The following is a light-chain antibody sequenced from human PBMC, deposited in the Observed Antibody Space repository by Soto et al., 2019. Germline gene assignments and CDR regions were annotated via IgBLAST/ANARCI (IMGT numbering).Light chain of an antibody. CDR3: SSYGGSNTFGV. Sequence: QSALTQPPSASGSPAQSVTISCTGTSSDVGGYNYVSWYQQHPGKAPKLMIYEVSKRPSGVPDRFSGSKSGNTASLTVSGLQADDEADYYCSSYGGSNTFGVFGTGTKVTVL. J-gene: IGLJ1*01. V-gene: IGLV2-8*01. CDR1: SSDVGGYNY. CDR2: EVS.